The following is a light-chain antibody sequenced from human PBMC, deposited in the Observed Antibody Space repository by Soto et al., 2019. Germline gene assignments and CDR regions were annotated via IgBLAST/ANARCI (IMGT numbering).Light chain of an antibody. CDR1: QSVSSS. CDR2: RAS. J-gene: IGKJ5*01. Sequence: EIVVTQSPATLSVSPGERVTLSCRASQSVSSSLAWYQQKPGQPPKLLIYRASTRESGVPDRFSGSGSGTDFTLTISSLQAEDVAVYYCQQYYTTIAFGQGTRLEIK. V-gene: IGKV4-1*01. CDR3: QQYYTTIA.